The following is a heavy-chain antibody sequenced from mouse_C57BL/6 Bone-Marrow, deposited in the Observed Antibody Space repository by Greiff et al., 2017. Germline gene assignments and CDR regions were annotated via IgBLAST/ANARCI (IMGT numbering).Heavy chain of an antibody. V-gene: IGHV1-81*01. Sequence: QVQLQQSGAELARPGASVKLSCKASGYTFTSSGISWVKQRTGQGLEWIGEIYPRSGNTYYNEKFKGKATLTADKSSSTAYMELRSLTSEDSAVYFCARFAAQATGYWGQGTTLTVSS. CDR3: ARFAAQATGY. D-gene: IGHD3-2*02. J-gene: IGHJ2*01. CDR1: GYTFTSSG. CDR2: IYPRSGNT.